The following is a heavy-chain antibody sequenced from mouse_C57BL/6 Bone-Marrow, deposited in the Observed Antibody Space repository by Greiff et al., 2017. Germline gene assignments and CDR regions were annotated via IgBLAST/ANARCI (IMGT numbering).Heavy chain of an antibody. CDR3: ARGSAGYYYAMDY. V-gene: IGHV1-55*01. J-gene: IGHJ4*01. Sequence: QVQLQQPGAELVKPGASVKMSCKASGYTFTSYWITWVKQRPGQGLEWIGDIYPGSGSTNYNEKFKSKATLTVDTSSSTAYMQLSSLTSEDSAVYYSARGSAGYYYAMDYWGQGTSVTVSA. CDR1: GYTFTSYW. D-gene: IGHD3-2*02. CDR2: IYPGSGST.